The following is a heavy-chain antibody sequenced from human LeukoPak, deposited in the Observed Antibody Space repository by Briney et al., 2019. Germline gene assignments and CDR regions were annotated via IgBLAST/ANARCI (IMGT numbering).Heavy chain of an antibody. J-gene: IGHJ4*02. CDR3: ARQMYTSSWKNFDY. CDR1: GYSFTSYW. V-gene: IGHV5-51*01. CDR2: IYPGDSDT. D-gene: IGHD6-13*01. Sequence: KHGESLKISCKGSGYSFTSYWIGWVRQMPGKGLEWMGIIYPGDSDTRYSPSFQGQVTISADKSISTAYLQWSSLEASDTAIYYCARQMYTSSWKNFDYWGQGTLVTVSS.